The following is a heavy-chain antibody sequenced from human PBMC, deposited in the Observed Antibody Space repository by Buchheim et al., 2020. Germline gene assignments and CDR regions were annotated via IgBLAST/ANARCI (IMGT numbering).Heavy chain of an antibody. V-gene: IGHV3-15*01. J-gene: IGHJ5*02. CDR2: IKSRTDGGTT. CDR3: TTPLYCSGGSCYSRFGWFDP. CDR1: GFTFSNAW. Sequence: EVQLVESGGGLVKPGGSLRLSCAASGFTFSNAWMSWVRQAPGKGLEWVGRIKSRTDGGTTDYAAPVKGRFTISRDDSKNRLYLQLNSLKTEDTAVYYCTTPLYCSGGSCYSRFGWFDPWGQGTL. D-gene: IGHD2-15*01.